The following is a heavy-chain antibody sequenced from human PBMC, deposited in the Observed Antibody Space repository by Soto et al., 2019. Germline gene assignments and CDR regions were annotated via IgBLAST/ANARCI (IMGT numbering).Heavy chain of an antibody. CDR1: GVTVSSNY. D-gene: IGHD5-12*01. CDR2: IYSGGNT. CDR3: ARDAGFFDY. Sequence: PWGSLRLSCAASGVTVSSNYMSWVRQAPGKGLEWVSVIYSGGNTDYADSVKGRFTISRDNSKNTLYLQMNSLRAEDTADYYCARDAGFFDYWGQGTLVTVSS. V-gene: IGHV3-53*01. J-gene: IGHJ4*02.